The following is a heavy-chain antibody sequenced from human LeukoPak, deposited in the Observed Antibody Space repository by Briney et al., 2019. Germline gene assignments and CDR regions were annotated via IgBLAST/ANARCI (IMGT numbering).Heavy chain of an antibody. D-gene: IGHD3-10*01. CDR3: ARDHSGSWVLYGMDV. Sequence: ASVKVSCKVSGYTLTELSMHWVRQAPGKGLEWMGGFDPEDGETIYAQKFQGRVTMTTDTSTSTAYMELRSLRSDDTAVYYCARDHSGSWVLYGMDVWGQGTTVTVSS. V-gene: IGHV1-24*01. CDR1: GYTLTELS. CDR2: FDPEDGET. J-gene: IGHJ6*02.